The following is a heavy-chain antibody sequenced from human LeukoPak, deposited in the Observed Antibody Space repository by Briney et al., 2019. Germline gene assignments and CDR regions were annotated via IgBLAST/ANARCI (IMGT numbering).Heavy chain of an antibody. J-gene: IGHJ5*02. V-gene: IGHV3-23*01. CDR3: AKDRNAWPRIFGP. CDR1: GFTFSTYA. Sequence: PGGSLRLSCAASGFTFSTYAVNWVRQAPGKGLEWVSAISSSGGTTYYADSVKGRFSISRDNSKNTLYLRMNSLRAEDTAIYYCAKDRNAWPRIFGPWGQGTLVTVSA. D-gene: IGHD3-3*02. CDR2: ISSSGGTT.